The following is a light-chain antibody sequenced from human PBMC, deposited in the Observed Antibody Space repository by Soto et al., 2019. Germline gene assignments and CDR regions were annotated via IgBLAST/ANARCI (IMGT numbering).Light chain of an antibody. CDR3: QQYNSYSEA. CDR2: GAS. CDR1: QSVSSSY. Sequence: EIVLTQSPGNLSLSPGERATLSCRASQSVSSSYLAWYQQRPGQAPRLLIYGASTRATGIPARFSGSGSGTDFTLTISSLQPDDFATYYCQQYNSYSEAFGQGTKVDIK. J-gene: IGKJ1*01. V-gene: IGKV3-20*01.